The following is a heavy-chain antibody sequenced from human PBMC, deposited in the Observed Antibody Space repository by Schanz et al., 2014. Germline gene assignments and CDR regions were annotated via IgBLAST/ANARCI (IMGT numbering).Heavy chain of an antibody. CDR3: GRAWTGMAGWYFEL. V-gene: IGHV3-66*02. D-gene: IGHD5-18*01. J-gene: IGHJ2*01. CDR1: GITFSSHS. Sequence: DVQLLESGGGLVQPGGSLRLSCAASGITFSSHSFNWVRQAPGKGLEWVSFIYIGGNTYYADSVKGRFTISRDNSKNTLFLQMSSLRVDNMAVYYGGRAWTGMAGWYFELWGHGTLVTVSS. CDR2: IYIGGNT.